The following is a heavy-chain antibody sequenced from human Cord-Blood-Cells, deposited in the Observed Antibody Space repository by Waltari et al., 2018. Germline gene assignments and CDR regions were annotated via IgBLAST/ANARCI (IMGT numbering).Heavy chain of an antibody. CDR3: ARKATGVRFDY. CDR2: IYYSGST. J-gene: IGHJ4*02. Sequence: QLQLQESGPGLVKPSETLSLTCTVSGGSISSSSYYWGWIRQPPGKGLEWIGSIYYSGSTYYYPSLKSRVTISVDTSKNQFSLKLSSVTAADTAVYYCARKATGVRFDYWGQGTLVTVSS. D-gene: IGHD7-27*01. V-gene: IGHV4-39*01. CDR1: GGSISSSSYY.